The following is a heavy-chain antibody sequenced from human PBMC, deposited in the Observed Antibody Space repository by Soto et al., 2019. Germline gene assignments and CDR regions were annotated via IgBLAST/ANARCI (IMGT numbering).Heavy chain of an antibody. CDR3: ATKYFVFWGVYRSVIPGFYQ. Sequence: ASVKVSWKASGYTFSSYGISWVRQAPGQRLQWVGWISAYNGNTNYAQKLQGRVTMTKDTSTDTAYMELGSLRSEDTAVYYCATKYFVFWGVYRSVIPGFYQGGQGALVTVPS. J-gene: IGHJ4*02. V-gene: IGHV1-18*01. CDR1: GYTFSSYG. CDR2: ISAYNGNT. D-gene: IGHD3-3*01.